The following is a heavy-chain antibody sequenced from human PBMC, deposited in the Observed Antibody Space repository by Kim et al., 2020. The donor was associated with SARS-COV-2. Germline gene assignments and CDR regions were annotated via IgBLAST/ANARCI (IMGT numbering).Heavy chain of an antibody. CDR2: IYYSGST. J-gene: IGHJ3*02. Sequence: SETLSLTCTVSGGSISSYYWSWIRQPPGKGLEWIGYIYYSGSTNYNPSLKSRVTISVDTSKNQFSLKLSSVTAADTAVYYCARFSPYYYDSRGGGAFDIWGQGTMVTVSS. V-gene: IGHV4-59*08. CDR3: ARFSPYYYDSRGGGAFDI. CDR1: GGSISSYY. D-gene: IGHD3-22*01.